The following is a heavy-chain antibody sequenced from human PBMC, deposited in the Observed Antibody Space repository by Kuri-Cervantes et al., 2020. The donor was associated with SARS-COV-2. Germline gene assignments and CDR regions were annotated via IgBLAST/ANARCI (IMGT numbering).Heavy chain of an antibody. V-gene: IGHV3-74*01. CDR3: ARGDGMDV. J-gene: IGHJ6*02. CDR1: GFTFSAYL. Sequence: GESLKISCAASGFTFSAYLMHWVRHAPGKGLVWVSHIDGDGTSIGYADSVKGRFTISRDNAKGTLYLQMNSLRAEDTAMYYCARGDGMDVWGQGTTVTVSS. CDR2: IDGDGTSI.